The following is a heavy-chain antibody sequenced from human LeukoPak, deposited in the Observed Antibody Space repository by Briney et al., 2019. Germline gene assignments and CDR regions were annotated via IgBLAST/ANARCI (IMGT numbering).Heavy chain of an antibody. CDR1: GYIFSSNG. Sequence: GASVKVSCKASGYIFSSNGISWVRRAPGQGLEWMGWVSTYSRDTNYAQRFQGRVSMTTDTSTNTAYMELRSLRPDDTAVYYCARDNWNEFDPWGQGTLVTVSS. J-gene: IGHJ5*02. CDR3: ARDNWNEFDP. CDR2: VSTYSRDT. D-gene: IGHD1-20*01. V-gene: IGHV1-18*01.